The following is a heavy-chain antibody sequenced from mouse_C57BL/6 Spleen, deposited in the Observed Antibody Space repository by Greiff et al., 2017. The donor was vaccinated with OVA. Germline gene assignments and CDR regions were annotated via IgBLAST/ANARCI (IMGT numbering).Heavy chain of an antibody. CDR2: ISDGGSYT. J-gene: IGHJ3*01. Sequence: EVKLVESGGGLVKPGGSLKLSCAASGFTFSSYAMSWVRQTPEKRLEWVATISDGGSYTYYPDNVKGRFTISRDNAKNNLYLQMSHLKSEDTAMYYCARDGLPYWGQGTLVTVSA. CDR3: ARDGLPY. CDR1: GFTFSSYA. V-gene: IGHV5-4*01.